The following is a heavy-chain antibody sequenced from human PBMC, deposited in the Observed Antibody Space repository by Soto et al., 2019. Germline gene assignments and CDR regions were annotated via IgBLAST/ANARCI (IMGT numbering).Heavy chain of an antibody. CDR1: GYTFTSYG. CDR2: VSAYNGNT. Sequence: ASVKVSWKASGYTFTSYGISWGRQAPGQGLEWMGWVSAYNGNTNYAQKLQGRVTMTTDTSTSTAYMELRSLRSDDTAVYYCARDRYYDFWSGYYGYYYYYGMDVWGQGTTVTVSS. J-gene: IGHJ6*02. V-gene: IGHV1-18*01. D-gene: IGHD3-3*01. CDR3: ARDRYYDFWSGYYGYYYYYGMDV.